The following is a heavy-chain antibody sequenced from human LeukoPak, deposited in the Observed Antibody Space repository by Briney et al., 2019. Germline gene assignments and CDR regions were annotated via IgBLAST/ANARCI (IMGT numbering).Heavy chain of an antibody. D-gene: IGHD3-22*01. CDR3: ARDYYDSSGSFDY. V-gene: IGHV1-69*06. Sequence: ASVKVSCKASGGTFSSYAISWVRQAPGQGLEWMGGIIPIFGTANYAQKFQGRVTITADKSTSTAYMELSSLRSDDTAVYYCARDYYDSSGSFDYWGQGTLVTVSS. J-gene: IGHJ4*02. CDR1: GGTFSSYA. CDR2: IIPIFGTA.